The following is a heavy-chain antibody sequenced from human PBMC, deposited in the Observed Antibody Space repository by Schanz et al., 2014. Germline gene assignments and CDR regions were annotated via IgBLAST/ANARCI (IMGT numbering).Heavy chain of an antibody. V-gene: IGHV3-21*04. CDR3: ARNRGSGGQNWYFDL. Sequence: EVQLVESGGGLVQPGGSLRLSCTASGFTFSSYSMNWVRQAPGKGLEWVAAVSSRSDEIKYADSVRGRFTISRDNTKNSLFLQLNSLRADDTAVYYCARNRGSGGQNWYFDLWGRGTLVTVSS. D-gene: IGHD1-26*01. J-gene: IGHJ2*01. CDR1: GFTFSSYS. CDR2: VSSRSDEI.